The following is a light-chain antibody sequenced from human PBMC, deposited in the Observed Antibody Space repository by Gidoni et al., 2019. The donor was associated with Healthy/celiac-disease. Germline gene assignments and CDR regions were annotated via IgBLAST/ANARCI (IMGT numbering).Light chain of an antibody. CDR3: QQRYSTPYT. V-gene: IGKV1-39*01. J-gene: IGKJ2*01. CDR1: QSISSY. Sequence: DIQMTQSPSSLSASVGDRVTITCRASQSISSYLNWYQQKPGKAPKLLLDAAASLQSGGPPRFSGSGSGTDVTLTISSRQHEDFATYYCQQRYSTPYTFGQGTKLEIK. CDR2: AAA.